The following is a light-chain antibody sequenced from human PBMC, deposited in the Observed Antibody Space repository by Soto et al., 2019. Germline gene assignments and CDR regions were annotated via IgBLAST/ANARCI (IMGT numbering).Light chain of an antibody. CDR3: QSYETSLSGYVA. CDR1: SSNIGAGYD. Sequence: QSALTQPPSVSGAPGQRVTISCTGTSSNIGAGYDVHWYQQVPGTAPKLLIYANINRPSGVPDRFSASKSGTSASLAITGLQAEDEADYYCQSYETSLSGYVAFGGGTKLTVL. V-gene: IGLV1-40*01. CDR2: ANI. J-gene: IGLJ2*01.